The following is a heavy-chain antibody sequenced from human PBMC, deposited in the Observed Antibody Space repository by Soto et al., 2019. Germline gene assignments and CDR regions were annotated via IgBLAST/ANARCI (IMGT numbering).Heavy chain of an antibody. CDR2: ISWDGGST. Sequence: QSGGSLRLSCAASGFTFDDYTMHWVRQAPGKGLEWVSLISWDGGSTYYADSVKGRFTISRDNSKNSLYLQMNSLRTEDTALYYCAKDPGSSWLYGMDVWGQGTTVTVPS. D-gene: IGHD6-13*01. V-gene: IGHV3-43*01. J-gene: IGHJ6*02. CDR3: AKDPGSSWLYGMDV. CDR1: GFTFDDYT.